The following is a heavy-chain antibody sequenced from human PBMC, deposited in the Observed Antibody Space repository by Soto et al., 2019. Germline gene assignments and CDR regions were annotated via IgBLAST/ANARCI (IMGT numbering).Heavy chain of an antibody. V-gene: IGHV1-18*04. CDR3: ARENWNYDYYYGMDV. D-gene: IGHD1-1*01. CDR2: ISAYTDNT. J-gene: IGHJ6*02. Sequence: GASVKVSCKASGYTFTGYYMHWVRQAPGQGLEWMGWISAYTDNTNYAQNLQGRVTMTTDTSTSTAYMELRSLRSDDTAVYYCARENWNYDYYYGMDVWGQGTTVTVSS. CDR1: GYTFTGYY.